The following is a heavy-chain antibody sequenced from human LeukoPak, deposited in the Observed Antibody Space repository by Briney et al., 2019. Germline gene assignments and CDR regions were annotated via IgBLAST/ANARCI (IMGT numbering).Heavy chain of an antibody. J-gene: IGHJ3*02. Sequence: PGGSLRLSCAASGFTFSSYSMNWVRQAPGKGLEWVSYISSSSSTIYYADSVKGRFTISRDNAKNSLYLQMNSLRAEDTAVYYCASPVLLWFGELPWGAFDIWGQGTMVTVSS. CDR2: ISSSSSTI. CDR3: ASPVLLWFGELPWGAFDI. D-gene: IGHD3-10*01. CDR1: GFTFSSYS. V-gene: IGHV3-48*04.